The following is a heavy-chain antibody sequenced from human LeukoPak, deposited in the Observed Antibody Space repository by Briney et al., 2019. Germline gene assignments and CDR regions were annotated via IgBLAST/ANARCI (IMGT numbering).Heavy chain of an antibody. V-gene: IGHV3-7*01. CDR1: GFTFSSYW. D-gene: IGHD6-19*01. CDR3: ARALDSLYSSGWPSAGY. CDR2: IKHDGSEK. Sequence: GGSLRLSCAASGFTFSSYWMTWVRHLPGKGLEWVAKIKHDGSEKYHVDSVKGRFTISRDNAKNSLYLQMNSLRAEDTAVYYCARALDSLYSSGWPSAGYWGQGTLVTVSS. J-gene: IGHJ4*02.